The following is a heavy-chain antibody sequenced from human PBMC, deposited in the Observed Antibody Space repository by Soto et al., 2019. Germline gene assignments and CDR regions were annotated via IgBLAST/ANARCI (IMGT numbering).Heavy chain of an antibody. CDR3: APRPLRYFDWLLMGSDY. CDR2: ISGSGGST. CDR1: GFTFSSYA. D-gene: IGHD3-9*01. Sequence: GGSLRLSCAASGFTFSSYAMSWVRQAPGKGLEWVSAISGSGGSTYYADSVKGRFTISRDNSKNTLYLQMNSLRAEDTAVYYCAPRPLRYFDWLLMGSDYWGQGTLVTVSS. J-gene: IGHJ4*02. V-gene: IGHV3-23*01.